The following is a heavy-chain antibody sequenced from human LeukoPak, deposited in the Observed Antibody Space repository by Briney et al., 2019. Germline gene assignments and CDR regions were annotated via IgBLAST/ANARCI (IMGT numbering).Heavy chain of an antibody. CDR2: ISWNSGSI. D-gene: IGHD2-21*02. V-gene: IGHV3-9*01. J-gene: IGHJ1*01. Sequence: GRSLRLSCAASGFTFDDYAMHWVRQAPGKGLDWVSGISWNSGSIGYADSVKGRFTISRDNAKNSLYLQMNSLRAEDTALYYCAKSGDWRAGGYFQHWGQGTLVTVSS. CDR1: GFTFDDYA. CDR3: AKSGDWRAGGYFQH.